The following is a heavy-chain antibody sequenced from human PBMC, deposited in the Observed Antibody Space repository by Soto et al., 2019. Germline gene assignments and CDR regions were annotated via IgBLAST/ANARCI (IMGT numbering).Heavy chain of an antibody. Sequence: SGPTLVNPTETLTLTCTVSGFSLSNARMGVSWIRQPPGKALEWLAHIFSNDEKSYSTSLKSRLTISKDTSKSQVVLTMTNMDPVDTATYYCARMKWLPYNWFDPWGQGTLVTVSS. CDR2: IFSNDEK. J-gene: IGHJ5*02. CDR3: ARMKWLPYNWFDP. CDR1: GFSLSNARMG. D-gene: IGHD6-19*01. V-gene: IGHV2-26*01.